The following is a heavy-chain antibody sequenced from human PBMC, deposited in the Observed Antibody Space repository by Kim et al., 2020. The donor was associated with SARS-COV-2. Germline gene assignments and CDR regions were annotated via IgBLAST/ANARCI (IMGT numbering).Heavy chain of an antibody. D-gene: IGHD3-10*01. V-gene: IGHV1-8*02. Sequence: ASVKVSCKASGYTFTGYYMHWVRQATGQGLEWMGWMNPNSGNTGYAQKFQGRVTMTRNTSISTAYMELSSLRSEDTAVYYCARAKLVQGIFYYYYYMDVWGKGTTVTVSS. CDR1: GYTFTGYY. CDR3: ARAKLVQGIFYYYYYMDV. J-gene: IGHJ6*03. CDR2: MNPNSGNT.